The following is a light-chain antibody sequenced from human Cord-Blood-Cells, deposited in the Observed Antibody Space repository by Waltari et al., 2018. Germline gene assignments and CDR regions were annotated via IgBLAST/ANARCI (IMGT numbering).Light chain of an antibody. J-gene: IGKJ1*01. Sequence: VIWMTQSPSLLSASTGDRVTXSCRMSQGISNYLAWYQQKPGKAPELLIYAASTLQSGVPSRFSGSGSGTDFILTISCLQSEDFATYYCQQYYSFPRTFGQGTKVEIK. CDR1: QGISNY. V-gene: IGKV1D-8*01. CDR3: QQYYSFPRT. CDR2: AAS.